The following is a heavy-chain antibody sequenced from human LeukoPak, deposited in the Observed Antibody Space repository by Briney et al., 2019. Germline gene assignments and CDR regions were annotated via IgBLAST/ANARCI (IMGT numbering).Heavy chain of an antibody. CDR1: GFTFSSYW. J-gene: IGHJ4*02. Sequence: PGGSLSLSCAASGFTFSSYWMHWFRQAPGKGLVWVSRITSDGSGTTYADSVKGRFTISRDNAKNTLYLHMNSLRVEDTAVYYCARGYINYPDFWGQGILVTVSS. V-gene: IGHV3-74*01. CDR3: ARGYINYPDF. D-gene: IGHD4-11*01. CDR2: ITSDGSGT.